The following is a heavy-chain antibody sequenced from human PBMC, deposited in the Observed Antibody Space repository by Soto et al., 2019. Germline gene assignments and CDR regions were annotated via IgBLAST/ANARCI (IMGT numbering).Heavy chain of an antibody. J-gene: IGHJ6*02. CDR2: INSDGSST. D-gene: IGHD1-7*01. CDR1: GFTFSSYW. V-gene: IGHV3-74*01. Sequence: GGSLRLSCAASGFTFSSYWMHWVRQAPGKGLVWVSRINSDGSSTSYADSVKGRFTISRDNAKNTLYLQMNSLRAEDTAVYYCARNYYYYYGMDVWGQGTTVTVSS. CDR3: ARNYYYYYGMDV.